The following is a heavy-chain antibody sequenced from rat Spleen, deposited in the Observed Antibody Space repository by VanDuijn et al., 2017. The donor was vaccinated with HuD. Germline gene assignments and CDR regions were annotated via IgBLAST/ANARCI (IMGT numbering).Heavy chain of an antibody. Sequence: EVQLVESGGGLVQPGGSLRLSCVASGFTFKNYWMTWIRQAPGKGLEWVASITNASGRTYYPDSVKGRFTISRDTAQNTLYLQMDSLRSEDTATYYCTRGDWSDYFDYWGQGVMVTVSS. D-gene: IGHD1-1*01. V-gene: IGHV5-31*01. CDR1: GFTFKNYW. J-gene: IGHJ2*01. CDR3: TRGDWSDYFDY. CDR2: ITNASGRT.